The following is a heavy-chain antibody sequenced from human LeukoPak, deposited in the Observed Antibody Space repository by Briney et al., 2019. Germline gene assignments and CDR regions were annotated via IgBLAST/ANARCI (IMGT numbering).Heavy chain of an antibody. CDR1: GGSFSGYY. V-gene: IGHV4-34*01. Sequence: PSETLSLTCAVYGGSFSGYYWSWIRQPPGKGLEWIGEINHSGSTNYNPSLKSRVTISVDTSKNQFSLKLSSVTAADTAVYYCATEQKEFPEYSSSSQFDYWGQGTLVTVSS. CDR3: ATEQKEFPEYSSSSQFDY. D-gene: IGHD6-6*01. CDR2: INHSGST. J-gene: IGHJ4*02.